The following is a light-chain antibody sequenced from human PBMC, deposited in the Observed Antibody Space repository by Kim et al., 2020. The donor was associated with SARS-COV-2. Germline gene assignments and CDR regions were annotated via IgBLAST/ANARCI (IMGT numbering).Light chain of an antibody. CDR1: QCISTY. CDR2: GSS. CDR3: QHYYSYPYT. J-gene: IGKJ2*01. Sequence: SAYTGARVPITSRACQCISTYLAWYQQKPVEAPRLLIYGSSPLHSGVPSRFSGSGSGTDFTLTISCLQTEDYATYFCQHYYSYPYTFGQGTKLAI. V-gene: IGKV1-8*01.